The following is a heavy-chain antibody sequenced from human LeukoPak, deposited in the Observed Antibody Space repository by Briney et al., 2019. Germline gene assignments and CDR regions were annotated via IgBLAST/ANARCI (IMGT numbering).Heavy chain of an antibody. CDR2: IRYDGSNQ. J-gene: IGHJ4*02. Sequence: PGGSLRLSCAASGFTFSTYGIHWVRQAPDKGLEWVAFIRYDGSNQYYADSVKGRFTISRDNSKNTLYLQMNSLRPEDTAVYYCAKDDLEGGSITYSGWVYWGQGTLVTVSS. V-gene: IGHV3-30*02. CDR3: AKDDLEGGSITYSGWVY. CDR1: GFTFSTYG. D-gene: IGHD2-2*01.